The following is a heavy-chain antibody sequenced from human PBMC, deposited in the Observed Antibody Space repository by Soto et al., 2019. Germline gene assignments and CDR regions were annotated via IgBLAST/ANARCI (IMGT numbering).Heavy chain of an antibody. CDR3: ARHWITMVRGVWHVDY. CDR2: IYYSGST. V-gene: IGHV4-39*01. CDR1: GGSFSSSSYY. J-gene: IGHJ4*02. D-gene: IGHD3-10*01. Sequence: QLQLQESGPGLVKPSETLSLTCTVSGGSFSSSSYYWGWIRQPPGKGLEWIGSIYYSGSTYYNPSLKSRVTTCVDPYKNQFSLKLTSVTAADTAVYYCARHWITMVRGVWHVDYWGQGTLVTVSS.